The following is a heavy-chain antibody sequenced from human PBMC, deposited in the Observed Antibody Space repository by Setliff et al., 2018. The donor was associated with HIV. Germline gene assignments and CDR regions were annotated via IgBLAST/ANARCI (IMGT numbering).Heavy chain of an antibody. J-gene: IGHJ4*02. CDR3: ARDVGRDGYCFDH. D-gene: IGHD5-12*01. CDR2: IKAGNGNT. CDR1: GYTFTGYY. V-gene: IGHV1-18*04. Sequence: ASVKVSCKASGYTFTGYYMHWVRQAPGQRLEWMGWIKAGNGNTKYSQEFQGRVTMTTDRSTSTAYMELRSLRSDDTAVYYCARDVGRDGYCFDHWGQGTLVTVSS.